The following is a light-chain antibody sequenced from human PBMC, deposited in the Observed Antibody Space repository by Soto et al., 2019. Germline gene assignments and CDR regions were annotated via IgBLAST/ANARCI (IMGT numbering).Light chain of an antibody. CDR3: SSSTSRSTGGYV. V-gene: IGLV2-14*01. Sequence: QSALTQPASVSGSPGQSITISCTGTSSDVGGYKYVSWYQQHPGKAPKLIIYEVSNRPSGVSNRFSGSKSGNTASLTISGLQAEYEADYYCSSSTSRSTGGYVFGTGTKLTVL. J-gene: IGLJ1*01. CDR2: EVS. CDR1: SSDVGGYKY.